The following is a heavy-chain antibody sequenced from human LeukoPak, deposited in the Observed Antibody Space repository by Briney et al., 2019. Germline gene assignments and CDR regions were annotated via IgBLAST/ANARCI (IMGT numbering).Heavy chain of an antibody. CDR1: GFTFSSYG. CDR2: IRYDGSNK. J-gene: IGHJ4*02. D-gene: IGHD3-10*01. CDR3: AKDLYGSGSYQIRLFDY. V-gene: IGHV3-30*02. Sequence: GGSLRLSCAASGFTFSSYGMHWIRQAPGKGLEWVAFIRYDGSNKFYADSVKGRFTISRDNSKNTLYLQMNSLRAEDTAVYYCAKDLYGSGSYQIRLFDYWGQGTLVTVSS.